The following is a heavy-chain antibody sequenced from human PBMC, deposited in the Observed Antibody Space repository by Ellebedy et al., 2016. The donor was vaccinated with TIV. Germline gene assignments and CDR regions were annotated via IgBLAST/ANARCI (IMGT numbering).Heavy chain of an antibody. CDR1: GYTFTSYD. CDR3: ARGGYSYGSGDFDY. CDR2: MNPNSGNT. J-gene: IGHJ4*02. Sequence: ASVKVSCKASGYTFTSYDINWVRQATGQGLEWMGWMNPNSGNTGYAQKFQGRVTMTWNTSISTAYMELSSLRSEDTAVYYCARGGYSYGSGDFDYWGQGTLVTVSS. V-gene: IGHV1-8*01. D-gene: IGHD5-18*01.